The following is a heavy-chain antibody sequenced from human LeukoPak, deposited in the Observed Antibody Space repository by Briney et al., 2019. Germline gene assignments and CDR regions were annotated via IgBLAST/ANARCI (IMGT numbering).Heavy chain of an antibody. CDR2: INPSGGST. V-gene: IGHV1-46*03. Sequence: ASVKVSCKASGYTFTSYYMHWVRQAPGQGLEWMGIINPSGGSTSYAQKLQGRVTMTRDTSTSTVYMELSSLRSEDTAVYYCARMVRGDGYGIDVWGQGTTVTVSS. CDR3: ARMVRGDGYGIDV. D-gene: IGHD3-10*01. J-gene: IGHJ6*02. CDR1: GYTFTSYY.